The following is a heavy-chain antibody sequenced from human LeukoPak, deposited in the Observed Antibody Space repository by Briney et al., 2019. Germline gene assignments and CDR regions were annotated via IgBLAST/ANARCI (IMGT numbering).Heavy chain of an antibody. J-gene: IGHJ4*02. CDR3: ATSNYGGNQPFDY. CDR1: GFTFSSHW. CDR2: ISSDGSST. V-gene: IGHV3-74*01. Sequence: GGSLRLSCAASGFTFSSHWMHWVRHAPGKGLVWVSRISSDGSSTSFADSVKGRFTISRDNAENTLHLHMNSLRDEDTAVYYCATSNYGGNQPFDYWGQGTLVTVSS. D-gene: IGHD4-23*01.